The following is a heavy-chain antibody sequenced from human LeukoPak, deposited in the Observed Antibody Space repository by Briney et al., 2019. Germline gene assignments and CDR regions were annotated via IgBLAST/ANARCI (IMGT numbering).Heavy chain of an antibody. V-gene: IGHV4-34*01. Sequence: PSETLSLTCAVYGGSFSGYYWSWIRQPPGKGLEWIGEINHSGSTNYNPSLKSRVTMSLDTSENQFSLKLSSVTAADTAVYYCARGDFYRYYFDYWGQGTLVTVSS. J-gene: IGHJ4*02. CDR1: GGSFSGYY. CDR3: ARGDFYRYYFDY. CDR2: INHSGST. D-gene: IGHD2/OR15-2a*01.